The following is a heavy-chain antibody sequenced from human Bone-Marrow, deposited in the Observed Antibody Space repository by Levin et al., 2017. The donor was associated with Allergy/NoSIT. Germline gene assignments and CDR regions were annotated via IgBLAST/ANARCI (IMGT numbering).Heavy chain of an antibody. CDR3: ARSARYSYGLGDFDY. Sequence: SETLSLTCAVYGGSFSGYYWSWIRQPPGKGLEWIGEINHSGSTNYNPSLKSRVTISVDTSKNQFSLKLSSVTAADTAVYYCARSARYSYGLGDFDYWGQGTLVTVSS. CDR2: INHSGST. CDR1: GGSFSGYY. J-gene: IGHJ4*02. D-gene: IGHD5-18*01. V-gene: IGHV4-34*01.